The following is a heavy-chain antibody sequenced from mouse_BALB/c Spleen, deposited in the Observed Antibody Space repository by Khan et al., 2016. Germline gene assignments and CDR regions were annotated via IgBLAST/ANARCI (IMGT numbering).Heavy chain of an antibody. CDR1: GYSFSGYY. CDR2: VNPNNGDS. Sequence: VQLQQSGPDLVKPGASVKISCKASGYSFSGYYIHWVKQSHGKNLEWIGRVNPNNGDSNYNPKFKDKAIITVDKSSSTAYLELRSLTSEDSAVFYCSRIGPIITSYYFDYWGQGTTLTVSS. J-gene: IGHJ2*01. D-gene: IGHD2-4*01. V-gene: IGHV1-31*01. CDR3: SRIGPIITSYYFDY.